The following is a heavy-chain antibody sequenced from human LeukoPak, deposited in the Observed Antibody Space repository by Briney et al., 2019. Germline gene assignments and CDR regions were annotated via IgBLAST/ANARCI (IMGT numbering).Heavy chain of an antibody. CDR1: GFTFTNAW. CDR3: AKDPILTVVNWFDS. D-gene: IGHD2-21*02. CDR2: INGGATYT. J-gene: IGHJ5*01. Sequence: PGGSLRLSCAASGFTFTNAWMTWVRQAPGKGLEFVAAINGGATYTYYADSVKGRFTISRDNSKNTLYLQMNSLRAEDTAVYYCAKDPILTVVNWFDSWGLGTLVSVSS. V-gene: IGHV3-23*01.